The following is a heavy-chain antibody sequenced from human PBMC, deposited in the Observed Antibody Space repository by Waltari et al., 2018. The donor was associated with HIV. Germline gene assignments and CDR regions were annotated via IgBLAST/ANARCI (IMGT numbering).Heavy chain of an antibody. CDR2: IHSSGTA. V-gene: IGHV4-39*01. CDR3: AHVPDYNNFAWFDP. D-gene: IGHD4-4*01. J-gene: IGHJ5*02. CDR1: GASISRSGSY. Sequence: QMQLQESGPGLLKASETLSLTCTVAGASISRSGSYWAWIRQPPGRRLQWIGSIHSSGTAYFNPALRIRLSMSVDTSRNQISLSLRSVTAADTAIYYCAHVPDYNNFAWFDPWGPGSPVSVSS.